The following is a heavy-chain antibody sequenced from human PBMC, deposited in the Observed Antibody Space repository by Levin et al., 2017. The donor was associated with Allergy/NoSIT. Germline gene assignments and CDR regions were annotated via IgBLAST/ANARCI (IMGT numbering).Heavy chain of an antibody. CDR1: GGSISSGGYY. V-gene: IGHV4-31*03. Sequence: SETLSLTCTVSGGSISSGGYYWSWIRQHPGKGLEWIGYIYYSGSTYYNPSLKSRVTISVDTSKNQFSLKLSSVTAADTAVYYCARDRRIGPMIAHDAFDIWGQGTMVTVSS. D-gene: IGHD3-22*01. CDR3: ARDRRIGPMIAHDAFDI. J-gene: IGHJ3*02. CDR2: IYYSGST.